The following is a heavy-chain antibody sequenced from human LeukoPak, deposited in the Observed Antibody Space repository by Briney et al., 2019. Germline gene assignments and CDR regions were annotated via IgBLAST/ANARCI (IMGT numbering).Heavy chain of an antibody. CDR2: ITSGDFV. Sequence: GGSLRLSCAASGFNFSDYSMNWVRQAPGKGLEWVSSITSGDFVYFADALKGRFTISRDNAKSSLYLEMNSLRADDTAVYYCARGGFNMVRGVIIPSNSYFYYMDIWGKGTTVTVSS. CDR3: ARGGFNMVRGVIIPSNSYFYYMDI. V-gene: IGHV3-69-1*01. D-gene: IGHD3-10*01. CDR1: GFNFSDYS. J-gene: IGHJ6*03.